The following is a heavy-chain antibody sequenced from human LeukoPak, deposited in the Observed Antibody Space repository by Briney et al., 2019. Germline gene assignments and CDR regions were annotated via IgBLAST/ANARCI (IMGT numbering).Heavy chain of an antibody. Sequence: SETLSLTCTVSGGSISSSSYYWGWIRQPPGKGLEWIGSIYYSGSTYYNPSLKSRLTISVDTSENQFSLKLSSVTAADTAVYYCARQALVIAVYWGQGTLVTVSS. J-gene: IGHJ4*02. V-gene: IGHV4-39*01. CDR1: GGSISSSSYY. CDR3: ARQALVIAVY. CDR2: IYYSGST. D-gene: IGHD6-19*01.